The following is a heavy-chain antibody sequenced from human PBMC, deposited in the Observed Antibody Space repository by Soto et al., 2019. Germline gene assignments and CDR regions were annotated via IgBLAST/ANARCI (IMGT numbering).Heavy chain of an antibody. V-gene: IGHV1-18*01. CDR1: GYTFTSYH. CDR2: NSAYSTNT. J-gene: IGHJ4*02. Sequence: QVQLVQSGAEVKKPGASVKVSCKTSGYTFTSYHISWVRQAPGQGLEWMGWNSAYSTNTNHAQKYQGRVTTTTDTLTSTAYMELRSLRSDDTAVYYCARDTPPTAYWGQGTLVTVSS. CDR3: ARDTPPTAY.